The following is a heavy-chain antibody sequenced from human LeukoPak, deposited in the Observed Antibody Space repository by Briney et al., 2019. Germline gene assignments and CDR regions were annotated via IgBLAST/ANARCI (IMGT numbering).Heavy chain of an antibody. Sequence: GGSLRLSCAASGFTFSSYAMSWVRQAPGKGLEWVSAISGSGGSTYYAGSVKGRFTISRDNSKNTLYLQMNSLRAEDTAVYYCAKGRYSRNPGQQVHWGQGTLVTVSS. V-gene: IGHV3-23*01. CDR2: ISGSGGST. D-gene: IGHD6-13*01. CDR3: AKGRYSRNPGQQVH. CDR1: GFTFSSYA. J-gene: IGHJ4*02.